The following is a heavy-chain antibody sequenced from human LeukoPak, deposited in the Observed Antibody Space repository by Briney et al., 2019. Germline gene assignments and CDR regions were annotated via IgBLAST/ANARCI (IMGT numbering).Heavy chain of an antibody. D-gene: IGHD4-17*01. J-gene: IGHJ4*02. V-gene: IGHV3-64*01. Sequence: GRSLRLSCAASGFTFSSYAMHWVRQAPGKGLEYVSAISSNGGTTYYANSVKGRFTISRDNSKNTLYLQMGSLRVEDMAVYYCAKDGKYGDYGDYWGQGTLVTVSS. CDR1: GFTFSSYA. CDR3: AKDGKYGDYGDY. CDR2: ISSNGGTT.